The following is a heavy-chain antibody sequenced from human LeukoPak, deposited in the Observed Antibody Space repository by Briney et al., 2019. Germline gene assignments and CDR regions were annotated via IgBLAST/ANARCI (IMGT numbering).Heavy chain of an antibody. V-gene: IGHV1-69-2*01. CDR2: VDPEDGET. CDR1: GYTFTDYY. J-gene: IGHJ6*03. CDR3: ALNYGDYYYYMDV. Sequence: ASVKISCKVSGYTFTDYYMLWVQQAPGKGLEWMGLVDPEDGETIYAEKFQGRVTITADTSTDTAYMELSSLRSEDTAVYYCALNYGDYYYYMDVWGKGTTVTVSS. D-gene: IGHD4-17*01.